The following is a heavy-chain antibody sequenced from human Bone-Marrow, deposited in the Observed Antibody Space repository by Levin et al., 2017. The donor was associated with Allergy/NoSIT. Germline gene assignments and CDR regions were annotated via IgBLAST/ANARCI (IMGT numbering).Heavy chain of an antibody. Sequence: GGSLRLSCAASGFTFSTFGMHWVRQAPDKGLEWVAIIWYEGSNRNYVDSLRGRVTISRDNSKNTLYLQMNSLRAEDTAVYYCARGPYYDFWSGYPDVPGMDVWGQGTTVTVSS. CDR3: ARGPYYDFWSGYPDVPGMDV. V-gene: IGHV3-33*01. D-gene: IGHD3-3*01. CDR1: GFTFSTFG. CDR2: IWYEGSNR. J-gene: IGHJ6*02.